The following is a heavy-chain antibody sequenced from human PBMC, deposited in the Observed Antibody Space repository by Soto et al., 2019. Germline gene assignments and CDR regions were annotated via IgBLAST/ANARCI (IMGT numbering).Heavy chain of an antibody. CDR2: ISYDGKVA. Sequence: SCKAIGYSFTSHYMHWVRQAPGKGLEWVTVISYDGKVAYYADSVKGRFTISRDNSKNTLYLQMNSLRTEDTAMYYCAKEGPITNWYFDYWG. V-gene: IGHV3-30*18. CDR1: GYSFTSHY. D-gene: IGHD1-1*01. J-gene: IGHJ4*01. CDR3: AKEGPITNWYFDY.